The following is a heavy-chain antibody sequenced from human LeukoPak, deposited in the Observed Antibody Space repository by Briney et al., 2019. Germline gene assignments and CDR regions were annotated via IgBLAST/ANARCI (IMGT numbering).Heavy chain of an antibody. Sequence: SETLSLTCTVSGGSISSYYWSWIRQPPGKGLEWIGYIYYSGSTNYNPSLKSRVTISVDTSKNQFSLRLSSVTAADTAVYYCARDHGYSYGFDYYYYMDVWGKGTTVTISS. CDR2: IYYSGST. D-gene: IGHD5-18*01. CDR1: GGSISSYY. J-gene: IGHJ6*03. V-gene: IGHV4-59*12. CDR3: ARDHGYSYGFDYYYYMDV.